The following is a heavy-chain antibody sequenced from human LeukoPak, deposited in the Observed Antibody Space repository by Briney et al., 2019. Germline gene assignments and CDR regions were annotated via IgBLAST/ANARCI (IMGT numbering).Heavy chain of an antibody. V-gene: IGHV3-23*01. CDR1: GFTFSSYA. Sequence: PGGSLRLSCAASGFTFSSYAMSWVRQAPGKGLESVSAISGSGGSAYYADSVKGRFTISRDNSKNTLYLQMNSLRAEDTAVYYCAKGLPLAAAGTVVAFDIWGQGTMVTVSS. J-gene: IGHJ3*02. CDR2: ISGSGGSA. CDR3: AKGLPLAAAGTVVAFDI. D-gene: IGHD6-13*01.